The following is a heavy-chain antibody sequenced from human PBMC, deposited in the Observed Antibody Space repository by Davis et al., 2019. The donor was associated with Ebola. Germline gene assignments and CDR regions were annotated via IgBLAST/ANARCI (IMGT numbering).Heavy chain of an antibody. CDR1: GFTFSSYW. CDR2: IKQDGSEK. J-gene: IGHJ4*02. D-gene: IGHD5-12*01. CDR3: AKDPLYSGYDYVPWYFDY. V-gene: IGHV3-7*03. Sequence: GESLKISCAASGFTFSSYWMSWVRQAPGKGLEWVANIKQDGSEKYYVDSVKGRFTISRDNSKNTLYLQMNSLRAEDTAVYYCAKDPLYSGYDYVPWYFDYWGQGTLVTVSS.